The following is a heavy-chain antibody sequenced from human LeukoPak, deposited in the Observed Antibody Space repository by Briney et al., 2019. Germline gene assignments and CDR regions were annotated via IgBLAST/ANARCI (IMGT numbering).Heavy chain of an antibody. J-gene: IGHJ6*02. V-gene: IGHV4-59*12. CDR1: GGSISSYY. D-gene: IGHD3-3*01. CDR2: IYYSGST. Sequence: PSETLSLTCTVSGGSISSYYWSWIRQPPGKGLEWIGYIYYSGSTYYNPSLKSRVTISVDTSKNQFSLKLSSVTAADTAVYYCARELRLMQRYGMDVWGQGTTVTVSS. CDR3: ARELRLMQRYGMDV.